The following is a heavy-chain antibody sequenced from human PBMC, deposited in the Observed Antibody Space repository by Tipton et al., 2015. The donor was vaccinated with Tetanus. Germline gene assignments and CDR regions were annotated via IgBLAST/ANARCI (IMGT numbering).Heavy chain of an antibody. J-gene: IGHJ5*02. D-gene: IGHD2-8*01. V-gene: IGHV4-31*03. CDR2: IYYSGDT. CDR3: ARRLIQNWFDP. Sequence: TLSLTCTVSGASINSSPYFWNWIRHHPERGLEWIGYIYYSGDTYFNPSLKSRLTMSIDTSKNQFSLKLSSVTAADTAVYYCARRLIQNWFDPWGQGTLVTVSS. CDR1: GASINSSPYF.